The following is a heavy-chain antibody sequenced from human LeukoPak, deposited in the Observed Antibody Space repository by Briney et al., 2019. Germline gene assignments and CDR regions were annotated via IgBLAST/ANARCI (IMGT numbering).Heavy chain of an antibody. CDR3: ARGGFSGYYYYGMDV. CDR1: GYTFTGYY. Sequence: SVKVSCKASGYTFTGYYMHWVRQAPGQGLEWMGWINPNSGGTNYAQKFQGRVTMTRDTSISTAYMELSRLRSDDTAVYYCARGGFSGYYYYGMDVWGQGTTVTVSS. D-gene: IGHD3-10*01. V-gene: IGHV1-2*02. J-gene: IGHJ6*02. CDR2: INPNSGGT.